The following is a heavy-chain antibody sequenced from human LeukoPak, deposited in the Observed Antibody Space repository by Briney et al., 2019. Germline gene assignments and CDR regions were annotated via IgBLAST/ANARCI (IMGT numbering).Heavy chain of an antibody. J-gene: IGHJ5*02. CDR3: ARANGRYCSGGSCYFRSGFDP. CDR2: TYYRSKWYN. D-gene: IGHD2-15*01. CDR1: GDSVSSNSAA. Sequence: SQTLSLTCVISGDSVSSNSAAWNWIRQSPSRGLEWLGRTYYRSKWYNDYAVPVKSRITIKSDTSKNQFSLQLNSVTPEDTAVYYCARANGRYCSGGSCYFRSGFDPWGQGTLVTVSS. V-gene: IGHV6-1*01.